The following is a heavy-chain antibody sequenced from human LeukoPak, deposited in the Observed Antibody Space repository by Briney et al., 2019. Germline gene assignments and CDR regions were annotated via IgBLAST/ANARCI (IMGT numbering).Heavy chain of an antibody. D-gene: IGHD3-10*01. CDR3: ARTPHYYGSESSQRNSYYYYMDV. CDR1: GYTFISYD. CDR2: MNPNSGNT. J-gene: IGHJ6*03. V-gene: IGHV1-8*03. Sequence: ASVKVSCKASGYTFISYDINWVRQATGQGLEWMGWMNPNSGNTGYAQKFQGRVTSTRNTSISTAYMELSSLRSEDTAVYYCARTPHYYGSESSQRNSYYYYMDVWGKGTTVTVSS.